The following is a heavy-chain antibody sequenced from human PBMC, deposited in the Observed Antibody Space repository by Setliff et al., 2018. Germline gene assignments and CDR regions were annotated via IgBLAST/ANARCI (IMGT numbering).Heavy chain of an antibody. J-gene: IGHJ5*02. V-gene: IGHV3-30*14. CDR1: GFTFSSYS. CDR3: AIDLGNWFDP. D-gene: IGHD3-16*01. CDR2: VSHDENTK. Sequence: PGGSLRLSCAASGFTFSSYSIHWVRQAPGKGLEWVAVVSHDENTKYYADSVKDRFSISRDTSKNTLYLQMNSLTVEDTALYYCAIDLGNWFDPWGQGTLVTVSS.